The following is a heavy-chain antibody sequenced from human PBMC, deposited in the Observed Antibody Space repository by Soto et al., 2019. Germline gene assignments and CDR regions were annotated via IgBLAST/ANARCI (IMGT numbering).Heavy chain of an antibody. V-gene: IGHV4-39*05. CDR3: KKRSPGTMAEY. CDR2: INHSGSS. D-gene: IGHD3-10*01. CDR1: GASITSSSYY. J-gene: IGHJ4*02. Sequence: QLQLQESGPGLVKPSETPSLICTVSGASITSSSYYWGWIRQPPGKGLEWIGTINHSGSSYYNPSLKSRVTVSADTSTNQFSLKLSAVTAADKAVSSCKKRSPGTMAEYWGQGILVPGSS.